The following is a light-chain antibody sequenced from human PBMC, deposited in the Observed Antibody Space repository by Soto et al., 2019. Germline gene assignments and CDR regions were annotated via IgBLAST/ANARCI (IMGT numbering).Light chain of an antibody. J-gene: IGKJ2*01. V-gene: IGKV3-20*01. CDR2: ATS. CDR1: QSLRTNY. CDR3: QQYDSSSYT. Sequence: DIVLTQSPGTLSLSPGERATLSCRASQSLRTNYLAWYQQKPGQAPRLLIYATSTRASGIPVRFTGSGSGTDFTLNISGLGPEDFAVYYCQQYDSSSYTFGQGTKLEIK.